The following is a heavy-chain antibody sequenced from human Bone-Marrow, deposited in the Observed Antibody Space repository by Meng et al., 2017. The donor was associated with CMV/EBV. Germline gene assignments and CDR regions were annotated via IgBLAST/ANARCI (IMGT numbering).Heavy chain of an antibody. CDR1: GGSISSNNNY. J-gene: IGHJ4*02. V-gene: IGHV4-39*07. CDR3: ARGEGYCTTTRCHLAPLDY. Sequence: SETLSLTCTVSGGSISSNNNYWAWIRQPPGKGLEWIGSILYSGSTYYNPSLNGRVTTSIDTSKNHFSLKMTSVTAADTAVYYCARGEGYCTTTRCHLAPLDYWGQGPLVTVSA. CDR2: ILYSGST. D-gene: IGHD2-2*01.